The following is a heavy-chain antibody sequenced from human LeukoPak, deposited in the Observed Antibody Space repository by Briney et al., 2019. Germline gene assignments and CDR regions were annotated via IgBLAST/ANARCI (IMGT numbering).Heavy chain of an antibody. D-gene: IGHD3-10*01. Sequence: PGGSLRLSCAASGFTFSDYAMSWVRQAPGKGLEWVSATSGSGGSTYYADSVKGRFTISRDNSKNTLYLQMNSLRAEDTAVYYCAKGVRITMGGPGPGPPYYFDYWGQGTLVTVSS. J-gene: IGHJ4*02. CDR3: AKGVRITMGGPGPGPPYYFDY. CDR1: GFTFSDYA. CDR2: TSGSGGST. V-gene: IGHV3-23*01.